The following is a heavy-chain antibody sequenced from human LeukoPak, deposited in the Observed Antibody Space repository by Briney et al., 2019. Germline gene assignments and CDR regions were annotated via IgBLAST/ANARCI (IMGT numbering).Heavy chain of an antibody. CDR1: GFTFSTYW. V-gene: IGHV3-74*01. Sequence: GGSLRLSCAASGFTFSTYWMHWVRHAPGTGLVWVSRISSDGTNAYYAASVKGRFSISRDNAKNTLYLQMNSLRAEDTDEYYCARVYYYYYMDVGGKGTTVAVSS. J-gene: IGHJ6*03. CDR2: ISSDGTNA. CDR3: ARVYYYYYMDV.